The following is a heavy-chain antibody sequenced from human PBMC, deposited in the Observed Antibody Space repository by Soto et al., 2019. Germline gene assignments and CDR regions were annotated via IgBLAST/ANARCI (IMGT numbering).Heavy chain of an antibody. CDR2: ISSSGSST. CDR3: AKDTVPVATPWFDP. Sequence: GGSLRLSCAASGFTFDDYGMSWVRQAPGKGLEWVSGISSSGSSTYYADSVKGRFTISRDNSKNTLYLQMNSLRAEDTAVYYCAKDTVPVATPWFDPWGQGTLVTVSS. CDR1: GFTFDDYG. D-gene: IGHD2-2*01. J-gene: IGHJ5*02. V-gene: IGHV3-23*01.